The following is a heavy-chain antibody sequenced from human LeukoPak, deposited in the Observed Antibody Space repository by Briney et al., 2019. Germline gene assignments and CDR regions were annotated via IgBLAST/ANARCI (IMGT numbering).Heavy chain of an antibody. CDR2: LSGGGGVT. J-gene: IGHJ3*02. Sequence: GGSLRLSCAASGFTFSNYAMTCLRQAPGKGLEWISTLSGGGGVTYYADSVKGRFTISRDNSKNTLYLQVNSLRAEDTAVYYCAKVVDIWGQGTMVTVSS. CDR3: AKVVDI. V-gene: IGHV3-23*01. D-gene: IGHD1-26*01. CDR1: GFTFSNYA.